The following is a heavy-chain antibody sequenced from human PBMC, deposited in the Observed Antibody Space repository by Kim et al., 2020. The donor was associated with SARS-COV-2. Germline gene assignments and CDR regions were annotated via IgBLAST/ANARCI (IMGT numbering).Heavy chain of an antibody. CDR1: GFTFSWYA. V-gene: IGHV3-33*07. CDR3: VRARSPQGGGYAHGDV. Sequence: GGSLRLSCAASGFTFSWYAMNWVRQAPGKGLEWVAAIWSEGDNINYGDAVKGRFTISRDNSKNALYLQMSSLRAEDTAIYYCVRARSPQGGGYAHGDVWGQGTAVIVSS. J-gene: IGHJ6*01. D-gene: IGHD5-12*01. CDR2: IWSEGDNI.